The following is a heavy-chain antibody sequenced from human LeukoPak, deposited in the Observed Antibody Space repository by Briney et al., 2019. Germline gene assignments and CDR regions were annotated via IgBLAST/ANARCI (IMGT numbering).Heavy chain of an antibody. Sequence: SVKVSCKASGGTFSDYALNWVRQAPGQGLEWMGVFIPILGTANSTQKFQDRVTITADISANTVYMELSSLRSEDTAVYFCAGIPVFGVVLHQEPVWGKGTTVTVSS. CDR3: AGIPVFGVVLHQEPV. J-gene: IGHJ6*04. CDR1: GGTFSDYA. CDR2: FIPILGTA. D-gene: IGHD3-3*01. V-gene: IGHV1-69*06.